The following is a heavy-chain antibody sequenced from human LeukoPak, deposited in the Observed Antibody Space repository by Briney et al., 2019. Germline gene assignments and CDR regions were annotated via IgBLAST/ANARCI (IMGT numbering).Heavy chain of an antibody. J-gene: IGHJ4*02. Sequence: PGRSLRLSCAASGFTISSYAIHWVRQAPGKGLEWVAVISYDGSNKYYADSVKGRFTISRDNSKNTLYLQMNSLRAEDTAVYYCARDDFPYYYDSSGYSPHYWGQGTLVTVSS. D-gene: IGHD3-22*01. V-gene: IGHV3-30-3*01. CDR1: GFTISSYA. CDR2: ISYDGSNK. CDR3: ARDDFPYYYDSSGYSPHY.